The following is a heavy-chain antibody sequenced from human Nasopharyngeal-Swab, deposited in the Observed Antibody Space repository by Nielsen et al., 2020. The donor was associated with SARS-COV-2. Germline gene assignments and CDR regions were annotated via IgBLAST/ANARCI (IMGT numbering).Heavy chain of an antibody. Sequence: SCKGSRYSFTSYWISWVRQMPGKGLEWMGRIDPSDSYTNYSPSFQGHVTISADKSISTAYLQWSSLKASDTTMYYCARHLPVQQLVDYWGQGTLVTVSS. CDR2: IDPSDSYT. D-gene: IGHD6-13*01. J-gene: IGHJ4*02. CDR3: ARHLPVQQLVDY. CDR1: RYSFTSYW. V-gene: IGHV5-10-1*01.